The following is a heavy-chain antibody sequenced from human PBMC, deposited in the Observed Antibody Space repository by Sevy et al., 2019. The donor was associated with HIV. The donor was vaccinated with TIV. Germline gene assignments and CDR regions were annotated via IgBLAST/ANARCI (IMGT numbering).Heavy chain of an antibody. Sequence: SETLSLTCAVSGGSISSGGYSWSWIRQPPGKGLEWIGYIYHSGSTYYNPSLKSRVTISVDRSKNQFSLKLSSVTAADTAVYYCARRSELLWFRELLSHFDYWGQGTLVTVSS. CDR3: ARRSELLWFRELLSHFDY. D-gene: IGHD3-10*01. V-gene: IGHV4-30-2*01. CDR1: GGSISSGGYS. J-gene: IGHJ4*02. CDR2: IYHSGST.